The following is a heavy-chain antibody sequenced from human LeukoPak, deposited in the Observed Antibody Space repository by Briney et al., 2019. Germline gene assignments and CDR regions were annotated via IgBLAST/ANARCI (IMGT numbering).Heavy chain of an antibody. V-gene: IGHV3-7*03. D-gene: IGHD3-10*01. CDR3: ARRITYMDV. CDR1: GFTFRSYW. Sequence: GGSLRLSCAGSGFTFRSYWMHWVRQAPGKGLEWVANIKQDGSEKYYVDSVKGRFTISKDNANDSVYLQMNSLRAEDTAVYYCARRITYMDVWGNGTTVTVSS. J-gene: IGHJ6*03. CDR2: IKQDGSEK.